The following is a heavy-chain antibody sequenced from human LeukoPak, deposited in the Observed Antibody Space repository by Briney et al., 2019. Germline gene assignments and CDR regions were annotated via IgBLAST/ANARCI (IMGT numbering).Heavy chain of an antibody. CDR3: AREVYEMATPFDY. Sequence: GGSLRLSCAASGFTFSSYAMHWVRQAPGKGLEWVAVISYDGSNKYYADSVKGRFTISRDNSKNTLYLQMNSLRAEDTAVYYCAREVYEMATPFDYWGQGTLVTVSS. CDR1: GFTFSSYA. J-gene: IGHJ4*02. V-gene: IGHV3-30-3*01. D-gene: IGHD2-15*01. CDR2: ISYDGSNK.